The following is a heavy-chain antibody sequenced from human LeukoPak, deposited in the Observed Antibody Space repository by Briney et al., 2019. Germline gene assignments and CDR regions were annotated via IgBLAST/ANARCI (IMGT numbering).Heavy chain of an antibody. J-gene: IGHJ3*02. V-gene: IGHV4-38-2*01. CDR1: GYSISSGYY. CDR3: ARLKYSGSHGTLFDI. Sequence: PSETLSLPCAVSGYSISSGYYWGWIRQPPGKGLERIGNIYHSGSTYYNPSLKSRVTISVDTSKNQFSLKLSSVTAADTAVYYCARLKYSGSHGTLFDIWGQGTMVTVSS. D-gene: IGHD1-26*01. CDR2: IYHSGST.